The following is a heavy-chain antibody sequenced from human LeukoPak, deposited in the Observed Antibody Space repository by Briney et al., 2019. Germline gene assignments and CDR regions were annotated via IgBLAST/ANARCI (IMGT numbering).Heavy chain of an antibody. CDR2: ISGSGANT. D-gene: IGHD1-14*01. Sequence: GGSLRLSRAASGFTFSSYGMSWVRQAPGKGLEWGTAISGSGANTYYTDSVRGRFTISRDNSKNTLYLQMNSMRAEDTAVYYCAKEFDNHLTAVSDYWGQGTLVTVSS. CDR3: AKEFDNHLTAVSDY. V-gene: IGHV3-23*01. CDR1: GFTFSSYG. J-gene: IGHJ4*02.